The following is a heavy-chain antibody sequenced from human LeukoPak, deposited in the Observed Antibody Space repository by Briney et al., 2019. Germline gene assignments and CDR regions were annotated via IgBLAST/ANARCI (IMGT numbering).Heavy chain of an antibody. Sequence: ASETLSLTCAVYGGSFSGYYWSWIRQPPGKGLEWIGEINHSGSTNHNPSLKSRVTISVDTSKNQFSLKLSSVTAADTAVYYCARRDITYWFDPWGQGTLVTVSS. CDR2: INHSGST. CDR1: GGSFSGYY. CDR3: ARRDITYWFDP. V-gene: IGHV4-34*01. D-gene: IGHD2-15*01. J-gene: IGHJ5*02.